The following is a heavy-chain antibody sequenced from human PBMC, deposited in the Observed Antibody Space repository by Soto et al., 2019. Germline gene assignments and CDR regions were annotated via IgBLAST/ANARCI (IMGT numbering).Heavy chain of an antibody. Sequence: ASVKVSCKASGYTFTSYGISWVRQAPGQGLEWMGWISAYNGNTNYAQKLQGRVTMTTDTSTSTAYMELRSLRSDDTAVYYCARGGSCSSTSCYPYYYYGMDVWGQGTTVTVSS. CDR3: ARGGSCSSTSCYPYYYYGMDV. V-gene: IGHV1-18*01. CDR1: GYTFTSYG. D-gene: IGHD2-2*01. J-gene: IGHJ6*02. CDR2: ISAYNGNT.